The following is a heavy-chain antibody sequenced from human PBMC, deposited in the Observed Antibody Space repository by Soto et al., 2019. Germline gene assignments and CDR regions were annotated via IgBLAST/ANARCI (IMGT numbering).Heavy chain of an antibody. CDR2: ISGSGGST. J-gene: IGHJ4*02. V-gene: IGHV3-23*01. Sequence: GGSLRLSCAASRITFSSHAMSWVRQAPGKGLEWVSAISGSGGSTYYADSVKGRFTVSRDNSKNTLYLQMNSLRAEDTAVYYCAKGMFFLITFGRVIAQYWGQRTLVTVSS. D-gene: IGHD3-16*02. CDR3: AKGMFFLITFGRVIAQY. CDR1: RITFSSHA.